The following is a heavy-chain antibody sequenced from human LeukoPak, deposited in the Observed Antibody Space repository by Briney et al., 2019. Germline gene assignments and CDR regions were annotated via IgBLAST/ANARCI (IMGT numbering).Heavy chain of an antibody. D-gene: IGHD3-3*01. J-gene: IGHJ4*02. V-gene: IGHV1-2*02. CDR1: GYTFTGYY. CDR2: INCNSGGT. Sequence: ASVKVSCKASGYTFTGYYMHWVRQAPGQGLERMGWINCNSGGTKYAQKFQGRVSMSRDTSISTAYLELSRLRSDDTAVYYCARDLTIVGGVSDPRIRGHWGQGTLVTVSS. CDR3: ARDLTIVGGVSDPRIRGH.